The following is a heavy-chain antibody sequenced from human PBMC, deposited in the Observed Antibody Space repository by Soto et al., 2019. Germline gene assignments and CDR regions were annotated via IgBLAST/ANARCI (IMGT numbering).Heavy chain of an antibody. J-gene: IGHJ5*02. CDR2: THYSGSA. V-gene: IGHV4-39*01. CDR3: ARTANWLDP. CDR1: GGSISSGSYH. Sequence: SETLSLTCTVSGGSISSGSYHWGWIRQAPGKGLEWIGNTHYSGSAYYNPSLKNRVTISVDTSNSQVSLRLSSVTAADTAIYYCARTANWLDPWGQGTLVTVSS.